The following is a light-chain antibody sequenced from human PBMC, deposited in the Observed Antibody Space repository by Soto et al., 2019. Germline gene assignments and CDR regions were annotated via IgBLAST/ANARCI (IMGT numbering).Light chain of an antibody. V-gene: IGKV3-15*01. CDR1: QSVGSG. CDR3: QQYSNWPPYT. Sequence: EIVMTQSPATLSVSPGERATLSCRASQSVGSGLSWYQQKPGQAPRLLIYGASTRATGIPARFSGSGSGTEFTLTISSLQSEDYAVYYCQQYSNWPPYTFGQGTKVEIK. J-gene: IGKJ2*01. CDR2: GAS.